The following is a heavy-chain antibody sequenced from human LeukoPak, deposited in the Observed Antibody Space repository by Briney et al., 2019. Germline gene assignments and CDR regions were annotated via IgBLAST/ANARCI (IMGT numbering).Heavy chain of an antibody. CDR3: VKDVGYYGFWSGLDY. J-gene: IGHJ4*02. CDR2: IRFDGSDK. Sequence: GGSLRLSCATYGFTFSSFGIHWVRQAPGKGLEWVSFIRFDGSDKYYADSVKGRFTISRDDSKKTLYLQMNSLRTEDTAVYYCVKDVGYYGFWSGLDYWGQGTLVTVSS. D-gene: IGHD3-3*01. V-gene: IGHV3-30*02. CDR1: GFTFSSFG.